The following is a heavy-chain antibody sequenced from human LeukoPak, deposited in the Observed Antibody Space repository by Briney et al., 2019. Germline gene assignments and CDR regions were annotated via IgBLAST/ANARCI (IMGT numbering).Heavy chain of an antibody. V-gene: IGHV1-2*02. CDR2: INPNSGAT. Sequence: ASVKVSCKASGYTFTIYYMHWVRQAPGQGLEWMGWINPNSGATSYAQRFQGRVTMTRDTSISTAYMELSGLTSNDTAVYYCARNPPYCTSTSCYNDYWGQGTLVTVSS. CDR3: ARNPPYCTSTSCYNDY. D-gene: IGHD2-2*02. J-gene: IGHJ4*02. CDR1: GYTFTIYY.